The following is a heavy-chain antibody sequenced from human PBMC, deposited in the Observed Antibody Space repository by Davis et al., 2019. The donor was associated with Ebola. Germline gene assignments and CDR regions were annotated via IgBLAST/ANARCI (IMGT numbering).Heavy chain of an antibody. CDR1: GFTFSSYS. V-gene: IGHV3-21*01. CDR3: ARDHPDCTGGVCPSGDFGY. Sequence: PGGSLRLSCAASGFTFSSYSMNWVRQAPGKGLEWVSSISSSSSYIYYADSVKGRFTISKDNAKNSLYLQMNSLRAEDTAVYYCARDHPDCTGGVCPSGDFGYWGQGTLITVSS. D-gene: IGHD2-8*02. CDR2: ISSSSSYI. J-gene: IGHJ4*02.